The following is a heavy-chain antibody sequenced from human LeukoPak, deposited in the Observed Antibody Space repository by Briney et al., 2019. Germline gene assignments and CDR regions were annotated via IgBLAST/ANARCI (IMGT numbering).Heavy chain of an antibody. V-gene: IGHV3-7*01. CDR3: ARDKIYYDSRGDYYVPDY. J-gene: IGHJ4*02. D-gene: IGHD3-22*01. Sequence: GGSLRLSCAASGFPFYTYHMSWFRQAPGRGLEWVAHMKYVGSDKSYVDSVKGRFTISRDNAESALYLQMNSLRAEDTAVYYCARDKIYYDSRGDYYVPDYWGRGTLVTVSS. CDR1: GFPFYTYH. CDR2: MKYVGSDK.